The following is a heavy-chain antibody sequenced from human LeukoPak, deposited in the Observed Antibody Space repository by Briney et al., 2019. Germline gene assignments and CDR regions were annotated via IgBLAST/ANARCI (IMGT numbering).Heavy chain of an antibody. Sequence: GGSLRLSCAASGFTFSSYAMSWVRQAPGKGLEWVSAFSGSGGSTYYADSVKGRFTISRDNSKNTLYLQMNSLRAEDTAVYYCAKDRNVRGVIIYYFDYWGQGTLVTVSS. D-gene: IGHD3-10*01. CDR2: FSGSGGST. CDR1: GFTFSSYA. CDR3: AKDRNVRGVIIYYFDY. J-gene: IGHJ4*02. V-gene: IGHV3-23*01.